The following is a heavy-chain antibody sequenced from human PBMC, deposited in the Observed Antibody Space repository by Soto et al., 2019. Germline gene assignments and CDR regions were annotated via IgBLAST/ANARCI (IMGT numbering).Heavy chain of an antibody. J-gene: IGHJ4*02. D-gene: IGHD5-18*01. Sequence: QVQLVESGGGVVQPGRSLRLSCAASGFTFSSYSMHWVRQAPGKGLEWVAVIWYDGSNKYYADSVKGRFTISRDNSKNTLYLQMNSLRAEDTAVYYCARGPAWIQLWPQDYWGQGTLVTVSS. CDR1: GFTFSSYS. CDR3: ARGPAWIQLWPQDY. CDR2: IWYDGSNK. V-gene: IGHV3-33*01.